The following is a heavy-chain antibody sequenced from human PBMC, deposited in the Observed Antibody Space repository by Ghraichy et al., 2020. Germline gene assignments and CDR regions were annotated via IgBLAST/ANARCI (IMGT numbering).Heavy chain of an antibody. D-gene: IGHD3-22*01. CDR2: INREGNEQ. Sequence: GESLNISCVASGFIFSSNWMTWVRQAPGKGLEFVANINREGNEQYYVDSVKGRFTISRDNAKRSLYLQMNSLRAEDAAVYYCARDVWQQLIAWGKGTLVTVFS. CDR1: GFIFSSNW. J-gene: IGHJ4*03. V-gene: IGHV3-7*03. CDR3: ARDVWQQLIA.